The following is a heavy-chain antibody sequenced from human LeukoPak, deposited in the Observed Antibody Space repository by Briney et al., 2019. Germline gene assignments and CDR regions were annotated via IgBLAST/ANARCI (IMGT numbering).Heavy chain of an antibody. Sequence: SVKVSCKASGYSFTSNYIHWVRQAPGQGLEWMGGIIPIFGTANYAQKFQGRVTITADESTSTAYMELSSLRSEDTAVYYCARDPGYSSSSAGGGNDYWGQGTLVTVSS. D-gene: IGHD6-6*01. CDR2: IIPIFGTA. V-gene: IGHV1-69*13. CDR3: ARDPGYSSSSAGGGNDY. J-gene: IGHJ4*02. CDR1: GYSFTSNY.